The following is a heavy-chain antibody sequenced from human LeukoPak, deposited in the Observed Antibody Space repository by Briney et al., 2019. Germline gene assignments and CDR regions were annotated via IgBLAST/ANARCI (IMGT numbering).Heavy chain of an antibody. Sequence: GASVKVSCKASGGTFSKYTISWVRQRPGQGLEWMGGITPLFGTANYAQKFQGRVTITADESASTAYMELSSLRSEDTAVYYCARGVSTQVDYWGQGTLVTVSS. CDR2: ITPLFGTA. CDR3: ARGVSTQVDY. V-gene: IGHV1-69*01. D-gene: IGHD5/OR15-5a*01. CDR1: GGTFSKYT. J-gene: IGHJ4*02.